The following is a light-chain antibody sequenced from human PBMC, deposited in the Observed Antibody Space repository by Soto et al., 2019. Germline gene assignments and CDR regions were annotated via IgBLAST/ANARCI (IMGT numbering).Light chain of an antibody. V-gene: IGKV3-11*01. Sequence: EIVLTQSPATLSLSPGERATLSCRASQSLNSYLAWFQQKPGQAPRLLIYDASNRATGIPARFSGSGSGTDFPLTFSSLEHEDFAFYYSQGRGDWPLIFGGGTKVEIK. CDR3: QGRGDWPLI. J-gene: IGKJ4*01. CDR1: QSLNSY. CDR2: DAS.